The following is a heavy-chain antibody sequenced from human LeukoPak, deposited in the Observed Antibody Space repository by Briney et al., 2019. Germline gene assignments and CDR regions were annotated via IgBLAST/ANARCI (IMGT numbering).Heavy chain of an antibody. CDR3: AKDVGKWESLHFFDY. J-gene: IGHJ4*02. Sequence: GGSPRLSCTASGFTFSSYTMSWVRQAPGKGLEWVSTITTSDGNTYYADSVKGRFTISRDDSRNTLYLQMNSLRGDDTAVYYCAKDVGKWESLHFFDYWGQGTLVTVSS. D-gene: IGHD1-26*01. V-gene: IGHV3-23*01. CDR1: GFTFSSYT. CDR2: ITTSDGNT.